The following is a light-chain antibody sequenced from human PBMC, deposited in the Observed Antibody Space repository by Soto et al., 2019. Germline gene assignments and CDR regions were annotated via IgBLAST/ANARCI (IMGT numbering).Light chain of an antibody. CDR2: DAS. Sequence: PGERATLSCRASQSVSSYFAWYQQKPGQAPRLLIYDASTRAAGIPARFSGSGSGTDFTLTISSLEPEDFAVYYCQQRRDWPLTFGGGTKVAIK. J-gene: IGKJ4*01. CDR1: QSVSSY. V-gene: IGKV3-11*01. CDR3: QQRRDWPLT.